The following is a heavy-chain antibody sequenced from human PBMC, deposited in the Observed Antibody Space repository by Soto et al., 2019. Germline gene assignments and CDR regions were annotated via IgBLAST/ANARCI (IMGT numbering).Heavy chain of an antibody. D-gene: IGHD3-10*01. CDR1: GFSFSKYA. CDR2: ITYDGSDK. J-gene: IGHJ4*02. V-gene: IGHV3-30-3*01. Sequence: QVQLVESGGGVVQHGRSLRLSCAASGFSFSKYAMHWVRQAPAKGLEWVAVITYDGSDKFYADSVKGRFTISRDNSKNTLYLQMNILRAEDTAVYYCAAHGSGTSFYFDYWGQGTLVTVSS. CDR3: AAHGSGTSFYFDY.